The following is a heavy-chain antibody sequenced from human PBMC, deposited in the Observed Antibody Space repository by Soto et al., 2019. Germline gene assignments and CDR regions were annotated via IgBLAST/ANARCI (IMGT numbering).Heavy chain of an antibody. CDR3: ARDRGGVYYDSSGFDAFDI. Sequence: GGSLRLSCAASGFTVSSNYMSWVRQAPGKGLEWVSVIYSGGSTYYADSVKGRFTISRDNSKNTLYLQMNSLRAEDTAVYYCARDRGGVYYDSSGFDAFDIWGQGTMVTVSS. CDR1: GFTVSSNY. D-gene: IGHD3-22*01. V-gene: IGHV3-66*01. CDR2: IYSGGST. J-gene: IGHJ3*02.